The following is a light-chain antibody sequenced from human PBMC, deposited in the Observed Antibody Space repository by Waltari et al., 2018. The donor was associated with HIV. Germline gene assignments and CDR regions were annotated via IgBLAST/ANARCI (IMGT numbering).Light chain of an antibody. CDR2: ETS. CDR3: GTWDDSLGAVV. V-gene: IGLV1-51*02. Sequence: QSVLTQPPSVSAAPGQTVTLPCSGTSPNIGNNYVSWYHQVPGTTPKLLIYETSKRPSGIPDRFAGSKSGTSATLGITGVQTADEADYYCGTWDDSLGAVVFGGGTRVTV. CDR1: SPNIGNNY. J-gene: IGLJ2*01.